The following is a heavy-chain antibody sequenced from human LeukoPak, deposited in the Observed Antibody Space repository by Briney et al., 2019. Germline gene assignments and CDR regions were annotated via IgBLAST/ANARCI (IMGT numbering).Heavy chain of an antibody. D-gene: IGHD5-18*01. V-gene: IGHV3-23*01. CDR3: GKTTVGYSSGQKPAWPVDY. CDR2: IYGSGGSP. CDR1: GFTFGSHA. Sequence: GGSLRLSCEASGFTFGSHAMYWVRQAPGKGLEWVAGIYGSGGSPHYADSVKGRFTISRDNSRNTVYLQINSLRADDTAVYYCGKTTVGYSSGQKPAWPVDYWGQGTLVTVSS. J-gene: IGHJ4*02.